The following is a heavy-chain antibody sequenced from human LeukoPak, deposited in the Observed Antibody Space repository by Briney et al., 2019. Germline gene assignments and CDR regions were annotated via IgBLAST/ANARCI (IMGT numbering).Heavy chain of an antibody. D-gene: IGHD2-2*01. CDR1: GGTFSSYA. V-gene: IGHV1-69*05. Sequence: SVKVSCKASGGTFSSYAISWVRQAPGQGLGWMGGIIPILGTANYAQKFQGRVTITTDESTSTAYMELSSLRSEDTAVYSCARGVVVPAAMGADYWGQGTLVTVSS. CDR2: IIPILGTA. CDR3: ARGVVVPAAMGADY. J-gene: IGHJ4*02.